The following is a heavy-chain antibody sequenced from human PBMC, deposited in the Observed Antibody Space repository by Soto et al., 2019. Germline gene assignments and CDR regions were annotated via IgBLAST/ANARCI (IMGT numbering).Heavy chain of an antibody. Sequence: EVQLVESGGGLVKPGESLRLSCTDSGFTFSSYSMNWVRQSPGKGLEWVSSISPSSYYMLYADSVKGRFTISRDNAKKSLYLQMNSLRAEDTAIYYCARISGSSSGNYYRDYWGQGTLVTGSS. CDR2: ISPSSYYM. CDR3: ARISGSSSGNYYRDY. CDR1: GFTFSSYS. D-gene: IGHD3-10*01. V-gene: IGHV3-21*01. J-gene: IGHJ4*02.